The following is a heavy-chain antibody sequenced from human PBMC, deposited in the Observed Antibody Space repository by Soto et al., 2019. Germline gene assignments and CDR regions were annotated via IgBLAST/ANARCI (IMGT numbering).Heavy chain of an antibody. V-gene: IGHV1-69*13. J-gene: IGHJ6*02. CDR2: IVPIFGTA. Sequence: SVKVSCKASGGTFSSYAISWVRQAPGQGLEWMGGIVPIFGTANYAQEFQGRVTITADESTSTAYMELSSLRSEDTAVYYCARPLGGYYNYYYYYGMDVRGQGTTVTVSS. D-gene: IGHD3-3*01. CDR3: ARPLGGYYNYYYYYGMDV. CDR1: GGTFSSYA.